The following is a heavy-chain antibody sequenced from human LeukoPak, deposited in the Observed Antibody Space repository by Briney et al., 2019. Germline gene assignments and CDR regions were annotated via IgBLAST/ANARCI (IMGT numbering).Heavy chain of an antibody. Sequence: SVKVSCKASGGTFSSYAISWVRQAPGQGLEWMGGIIPIFGTANYAQKFQGRVTITADKSTSTAYMELSSLRAEDTAVYYCATLAVAGTVPDYWGQGTLVTVSS. CDR2: IIPIFGTA. J-gene: IGHJ4*02. V-gene: IGHV1-69*06. CDR3: ATLAVAGTVPDY. CDR1: GGTFSSYA. D-gene: IGHD6-19*01.